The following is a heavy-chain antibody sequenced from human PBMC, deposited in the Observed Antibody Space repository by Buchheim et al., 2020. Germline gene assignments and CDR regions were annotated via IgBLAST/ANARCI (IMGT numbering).Heavy chain of an antibody. CDR1: GFSFSSYS. CDR2: IWYDGSNK. CDR3: ARGVAASDTPIDY. Sequence: VQLVESGGGLVKPGGSLRLSCAASGFSFSSYSMNWVRQAPGKGLEWVAVIWYDGSNKYYADSVKGRFTISRDNSKNTLYLQMNSLRAEDTAVYYCARGVAASDTPIDYWGQGTL. D-gene: IGHD6-13*01. J-gene: IGHJ4*02. V-gene: IGHV3-33*08.